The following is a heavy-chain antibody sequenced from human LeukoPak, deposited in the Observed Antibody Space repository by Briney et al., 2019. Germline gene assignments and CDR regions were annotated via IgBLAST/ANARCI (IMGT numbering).Heavy chain of an antibody. CDR3: ARLHPDYHFYGMGV. CDR1: GYTFTSYD. V-gene: IGHV1-8*01. Sequence: WASVKVSCKASGYTFTSYDINWVRQATGQGLEWMGWMNPNSGNTGYAQKFQGRVTMTRNTSISTAYMELSSLRSEDTAVYYCARLHPDYHFYGMGVWGQGTTVTVSS. J-gene: IGHJ6*02. CDR2: MNPNSGNT.